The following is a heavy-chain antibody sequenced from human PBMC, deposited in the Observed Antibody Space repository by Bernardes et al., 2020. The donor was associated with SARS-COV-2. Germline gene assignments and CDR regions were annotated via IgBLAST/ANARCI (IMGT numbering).Heavy chain of an antibody. Sequence: SETLSLTRTVSGGSITSDSYYWSWIRQRNGKGLEWIRRIYTSGRTNYNPSLKSRVTISVDTYKNQFSLKLSSVTAADTAVYYCARGYYHFWSGSLSYYYYGMDVWGQGTTVTVSS. CDR2: IYTSGRT. V-gene: IGHV4-61*02. D-gene: IGHD3-3*01. J-gene: IGHJ6*02. CDR3: ARGYYHFWSGSLSYYYYGMDV. CDR1: GGSITSDSYY.